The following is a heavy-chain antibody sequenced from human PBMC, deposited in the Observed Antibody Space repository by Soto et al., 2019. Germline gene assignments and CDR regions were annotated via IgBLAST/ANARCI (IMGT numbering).Heavy chain of an antibody. Sequence: GGSLRLSCAASGFTFSNAWMSWVRQAPGKGLEWVGRIKSKTDGGTTEYAAPVKGRFTISRDDSKNTLYLQMNSLKTEDTAVYYGSTDSGAGTFPFDYRGQGSLVTAAS. V-gene: IGHV3-15*01. CDR1: GFTFSNAW. D-gene: IGHD6-13*01. CDR2: IKSKTDGGTT. CDR3: STDSGAGTFPFDY. J-gene: IGHJ4*02.